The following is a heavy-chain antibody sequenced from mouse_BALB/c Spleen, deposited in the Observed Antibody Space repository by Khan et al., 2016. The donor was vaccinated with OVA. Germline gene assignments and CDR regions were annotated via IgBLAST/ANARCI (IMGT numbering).Heavy chain of an antibody. CDR2: INPISGCT. V-gene: IGHV1-7*01. D-gene: IGHD1-3*01. J-gene: IGHJ2*01. Sequence: QIQLVQSGPELVKPGASVKISCKASGYTFTNYCILWIIQRLGQSLEWIGYINPISGCTNYNQNFKDKATLTVDTSSTTAYMQLSSLTSEDSAVYYCARSGLRGDFTYWGQGTTLTVSS. CDR1: GYTFTNYC. CDR3: ARSGLRGDFTY.